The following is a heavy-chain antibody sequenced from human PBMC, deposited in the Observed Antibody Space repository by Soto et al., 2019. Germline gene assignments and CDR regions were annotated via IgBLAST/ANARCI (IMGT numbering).Heavy chain of an antibody. V-gene: IGHV3-30*18. CDR2: ISYDGSNK. D-gene: IGHD4-17*01. J-gene: IGHJ2*01. Sequence: QVQLVESGGGVVQPGRSLRLSCAASGFTFSSYGMHWVRQAPGKGLEWVAVISYDGSNKYYADSVKGRFTISRDNSKNTLYLQMNSLRAKDTAVYYCAKDYGDYGGGYFDLWGRGTLVTVSS. CDR1: GFTFSSYG. CDR3: AKDYGDYGGGYFDL.